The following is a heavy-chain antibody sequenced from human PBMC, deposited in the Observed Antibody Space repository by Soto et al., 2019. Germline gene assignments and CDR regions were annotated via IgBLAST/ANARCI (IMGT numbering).Heavy chain of an antibody. CDR1: GYSFNDYG. D-gene: IGHD2-15*01. V-gene: IGHV1-18*01. Sequence: QVPLEQSGAEVKKPGASVRVSCKASGYSFNDYGMSWVRQAPEQGLEWMGWIGPYEGVTNHAQTFQGRVTMTVDTSTTTADMELRSLRSDDTAIYYCARCYCSVGSCYTCWHFDLWGPSTLVTVTA. CDR3: ARCYCSVGSCYTCWHFDL. CDR2: IGPYEGVT. J-gene: IGHJ2*01.